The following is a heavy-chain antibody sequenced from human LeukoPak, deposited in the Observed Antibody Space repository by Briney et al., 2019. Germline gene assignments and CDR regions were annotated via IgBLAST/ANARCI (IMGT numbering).Heavy chain of an antibody. V-gene: IGHV4-59*01. J-gene: IGHJ4*02. CDR3: ARVVGYCSGGSCYYFDY. CDR2: IYYSGST. Sequence: SETLSLTCTVSGGSINNYYWSWIRQPPGKGLEWIGYIYYSGSTNYNPSLKSRVTISVDTSKNQFSLKLTSVTAADTAVYYCARVVGYCSGGSCYYFDYWGQGTLVTVSS. CDR1: GGSINNYY. D-gene: IGHD2-15*01.